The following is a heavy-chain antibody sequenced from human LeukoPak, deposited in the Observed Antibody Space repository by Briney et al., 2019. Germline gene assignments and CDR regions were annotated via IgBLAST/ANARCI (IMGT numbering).Heavy chain of an antibody. V-gene: IGHV4-34*01. Sequence: SETLSLTCAVYGGSLTGYYMSWIRQSPGKGLEWLGELSHGGDTNYNPSLQRRVTISVDTSKNQFSLRLTSLPAADTAVYFCASPSECCGRALRLWGRGTLVTVSS. D-gene: IGHD2-21*01. J-gene: IGHJ2*01. CDR3: ASPSECCGRALRL. CDR1: GGSLTGYY. CDR2: LSHGGDT.